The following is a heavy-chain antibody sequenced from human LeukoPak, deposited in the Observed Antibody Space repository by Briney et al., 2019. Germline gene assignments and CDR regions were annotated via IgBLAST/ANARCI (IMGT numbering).Heavy chain of an antibody. CDR3: ARQYRLLYFDY. J-gene: IGHJ4*02. D-gene: IGHD2-2*01. Sequence: SETLSLTCTVSGGSISSSSYYWGWIRQPPGKGLEWIGSIYYSGSTYYNPSLKSRVTISVDTSKNQFSLKLSSVTAADTAVYYCARQYRLLYFDYWGQGTLVTVSS. V-gene: IGHV4-39*01. CDR2: IYYSGST. CDR1: GGSISSSSYY.